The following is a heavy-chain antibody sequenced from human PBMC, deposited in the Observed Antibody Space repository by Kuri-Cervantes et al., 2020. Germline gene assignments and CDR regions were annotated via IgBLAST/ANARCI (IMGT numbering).Heavy chain of an antibody. V-gene: IGHV1-58*02. CDR1: GFTFTSSA. D-gene: IGHD3-9*01. Sequence: SVKVSCKASGFTFTSSAMQWVRQARGQRLEWIGWIVVGSGNTNYAQKFQERVTITRDMSTSTAYMELSSLRSEDTAVYYCARGPRYFDWLLPQYYYYYGMDAWGQGTTVTVSS. J-gene: IGHJ6*02. CDR2: IVVGSGNT. CDR3: ARGPRYFDWLLPQYYYYYGMDA.